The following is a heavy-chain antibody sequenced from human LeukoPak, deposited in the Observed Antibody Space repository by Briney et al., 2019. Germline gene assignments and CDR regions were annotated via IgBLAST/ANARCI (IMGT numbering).Heavy chain of an antibody. CDR1: GFTFSSYA. Sequence: GGSLRLSCAASGFTFSSYAMSWVRQAPGKGLEWVSAISGSGGSTYYADSVKGRFTISRDNSKNTLYLQMNSLRAEDTAVYYCTRDILTGYYQPDYWGQGTLVSVSS. J-gene: IGHJ4*02. CDR3: TRDILTGYYQPDY. CDR2: ISGSGGST. V-gene: IGHV3-23*01. D-gene: IGHD3-9*01.